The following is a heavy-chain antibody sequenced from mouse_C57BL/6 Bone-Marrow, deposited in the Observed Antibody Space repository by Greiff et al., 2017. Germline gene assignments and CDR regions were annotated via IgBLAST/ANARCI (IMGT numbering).Heavy chain of an antibody. J-gene: IGHJ4*01. V-gene: IGHV1-81*01. D-gene: IGHD1-1*01. CDR2: IYPRSGNT. Sequence: QFHVKQSGAELARPGASVKLSCKASGYTFTSYGISWVKQRTGQGLEWIGEIYPRSGNTYYNDKFKGKATLTADKSSSTAYMELRSLTSEDSAVYCCARRYYGSSYAMDYWGQGTSVTVSS. CDR1: GYTFTSYG. CDR3: ARRYYGSSYAMDY.